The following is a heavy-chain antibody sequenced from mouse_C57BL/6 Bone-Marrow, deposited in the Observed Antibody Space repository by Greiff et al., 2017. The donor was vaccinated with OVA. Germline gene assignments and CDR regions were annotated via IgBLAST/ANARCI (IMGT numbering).Heavy chain of an antibody. CDR3: ARSGGDYDKDV. Sequence: EVQLQQSGPVLVKPGASVKMSCKASGYTFTDYYMNWVKQSHGKSLEWIGVINPYNGGPSYNQKFKGKATLTVDKSSSTAYMELNSLTSEDSAVYYCARSGGDYDKDVWGTGTTLTVSS. D-gene: IGHD2-4*01. V-gene: IGHV1-19*01. CDR1: GYTFTDYY. J-gene: IGHJ2*01. CDR2: INPYNGGP.